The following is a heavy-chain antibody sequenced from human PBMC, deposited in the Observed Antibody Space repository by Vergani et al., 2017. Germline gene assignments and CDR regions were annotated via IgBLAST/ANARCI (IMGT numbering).Heavy chain of an antibody. Sequence: QVQLQQWGAGLLKPSETLSLTCAVYGGSFIGYFWNWIRQPPGKGLEWIGKINHSGSTNSHPSLNSRVTISVDTSKNQFSLKLSSVTAADTAVYYCAGYIVVVPAANPNPYNWFDPWGQGTLVTVSS. V-gene: IGHV4-34*01. CDR3: AGYIVVVPAANPNPYNWFDP. CDR1: GGSFIGYF. J-gene: IGHJ5*02. CDR2: INHSGST. D-gene: IGHD2-2*01.